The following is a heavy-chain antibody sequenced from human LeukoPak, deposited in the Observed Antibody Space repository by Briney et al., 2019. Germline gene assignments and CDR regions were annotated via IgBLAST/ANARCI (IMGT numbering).Heavy chain of an antibody. V-gene: IGHV4-39*07. Sequence: RASETLSLTCSVSGGPISSSSYYWGWIRQPPGKGLEWIGYIYYSGSTYYNPSLKSRVTISVDTSKNQFSLKLRSVTAADTAVYYCARDNYYDSTGYTDYWGQGTLVTVSS. D-gene: IGHD3-22*01. CDR3: ARDNYYDSTGYTDY. CDR2: IYYSGST. J-gene: IGHJ4*02. CDR1: GGPISSSSYY.